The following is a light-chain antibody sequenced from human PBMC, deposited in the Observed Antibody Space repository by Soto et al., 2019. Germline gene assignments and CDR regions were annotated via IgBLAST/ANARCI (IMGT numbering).Light chain of an antibody. CDR1: HSVFYNSYKNDY. CDR2: WAS. J-gene: IGKJ2*01. V-gene: IGKV4-1*01. Sequence: DIVMTQSPDSLPVSLGEGATINCKSSHSVFYNSYKNDYLAWYQQKPGQHPKLLISWASARDPGVPDRFSGSGSETNFTLTISRLQAEDVAVYFCQQYNSKPFTFGQGTKLEIK. CDR3: QQYNSKPFT.